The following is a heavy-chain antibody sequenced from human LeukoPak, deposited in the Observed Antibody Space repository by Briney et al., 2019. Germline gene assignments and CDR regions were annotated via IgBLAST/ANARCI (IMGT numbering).Heavy chain of an antibody. J-gene: IGHJ4*02. Sequence: GGSLRLSCSASEFTFSSYGMSWVRPAPGRGLEWGSSISGSGGSTQYADSVQGRFAISRDNSKNTLYLQMNSLRVEDTAVYYCARGRYFDNWGQGTLVTVSS. CDR1: EFTFSSYG. CDR3: ARGRYFDN. D-gene: IGHD2-15*01. V-gene: IGHV3-23*01. CDR2: ISGSGGST.